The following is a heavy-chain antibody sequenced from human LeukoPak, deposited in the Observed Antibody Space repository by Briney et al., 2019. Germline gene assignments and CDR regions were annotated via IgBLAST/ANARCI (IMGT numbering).Heavy chain of an antibody. J-gene: IGHJ1*01. CDR3: ARGGSDYGDYVSEYFQH. CDR2: IYYSGST. Sequence: SQTLSLTCTVSGGSISSGGYYWSWIRQHPGKGLEWIGYIYYSGSTYYNPSLKSRVTISVDTSKNQFSLKLSSVTAADTAVHYCARGGSDYGDYVSEYFQHWGQGTLVTVSS. CDR1: GGSISSGGYY. D-gene: IGHD4-17*01. V-gene: IGHV4-31*03.